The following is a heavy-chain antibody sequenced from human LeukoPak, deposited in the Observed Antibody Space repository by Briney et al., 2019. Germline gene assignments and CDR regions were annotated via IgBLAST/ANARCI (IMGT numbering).Heavy chain of an antibody. J-gene: IGHJ6*02. CDR1: GYTFTSYG. CDR3: ARGAGYCSSTSCYVFSVDYYYYGMDV. D-gene: IGHD2-2*01. V-gene: IGHV1-18*01. CDR2: ISAYNGNT. Sequence: GASVKVSCKASGYTFTSYGISWVRQAPEQGLEWMGWISAYNGNTNYAQKLQGRVTMTTDTSTSTAYMELRSLRSDDTAVYYCARGAGYCSSTSCYVFSVDYYYYGMDVWGQGTTVTVSS.